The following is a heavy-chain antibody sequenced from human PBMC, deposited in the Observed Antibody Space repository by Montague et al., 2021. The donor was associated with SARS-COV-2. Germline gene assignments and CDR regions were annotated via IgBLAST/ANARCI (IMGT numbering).Heavy chain of an antibody. V-gene: IGHV2-70*11. CDR1: GFSLSTGGMC. CDR2: IDWDDDK. D-gene: IGHD3-16*02. Sequence: PALVKPTKTLTLTCTFSGFSLSTGGMCVSWIRQPPGKALEWLARIDWDDDKYYSTSLKTRLTISKDTSKNQVVLTMTNMVPVDTATYYCARTTMITFGGVIVPFDYWGQGTLVTVSS. CDR3: ARTTMITFGGVIVPFDY. J-gene: IGHJ4*02.